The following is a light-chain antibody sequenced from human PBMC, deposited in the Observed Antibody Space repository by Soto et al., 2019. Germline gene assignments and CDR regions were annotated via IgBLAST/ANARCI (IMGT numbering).Light chain of an antibody. Sequence: QSALTQPRSVSGSPGQSVTISCTGTSSDVGGYNYVSWYQQHPGKDPKLMIYDVSKRPSGVPDRFSGSKSGNTASLTISGLQAEDEADYYCCSYAGSYTYVFGTGNKLTVL. J-gene: IGLJ1*01. CDR2: DVS. CDR1: SSDVGGYNY. CDR3: CSYAGSYTYV. V-gene: IGLV2-11*01.